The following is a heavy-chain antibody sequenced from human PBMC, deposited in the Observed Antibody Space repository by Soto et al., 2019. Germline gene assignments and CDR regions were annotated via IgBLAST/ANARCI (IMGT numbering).Heavy chain of an antibody. V-gene: IGHV1-24*01. J-gene: IGHJ4*02. CDR2: FDPEDGET. CDR1: GYTLTELS. D-gene: IGHD3-10*01. Sequence: ASVKVSCKVSGYTLTELSMHWVRQAPGKRLEWMGGFDPEDGETIYAQKFQGRVTMTEDTSTDTAYMELSSLRSEDTAVYYCATGPERLLWFGLFDYWGQGTLVTVSS. CDR3: ATGPERLLWFGLFDY.